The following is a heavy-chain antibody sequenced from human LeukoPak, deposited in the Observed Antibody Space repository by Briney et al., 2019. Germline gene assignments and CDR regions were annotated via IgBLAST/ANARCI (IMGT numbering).Heavy chain of an antibody. D-gene: IGHD3-22*01. V-gene: IGHV1-2*02. J-gene: IGHJ4*02. Sequence: ASVKVSCKASGYTFTGYYMHWVRQAPGQGLEWMGWINPNSGGTNYAQKFQGRVTMTRDTSISTAYMELSRLRSDDTAVYYCARTPRRGYYYDSSGYYFFDYWGQGTLVTVSS. CDR1: GYTFTGYY. CDR2: INPNSGGT. CDR3: ARTPRRGYYYDSSGYYFFDY.